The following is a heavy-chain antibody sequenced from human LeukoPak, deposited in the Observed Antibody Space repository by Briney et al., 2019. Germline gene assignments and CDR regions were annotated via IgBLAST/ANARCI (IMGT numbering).Heavy chain of an antibody. J-gene: IGHJ2*01. CDR2: VHASGYT. CDR3: ARDSSGSSVWYFDL. Sequence: KPSETLSLTCSVSDDPFSRHYWSWIRQPAGQAPEWIGRVHASGYTNFNPSFKSRLTMSVDMSKKQFSLVLTSVTPADTAVYYCARDSSGSSVWYFDLWGRGTLVTVSS. D-gene: IGHD6-6*01. CDR1: DDPFSRHY. V-gene: IGHV4-4*07.